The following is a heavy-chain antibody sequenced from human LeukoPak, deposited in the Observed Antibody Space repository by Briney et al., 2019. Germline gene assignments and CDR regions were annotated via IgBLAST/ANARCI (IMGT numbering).Heavy chain of an antibody. V-gene: IGHV4-30-4*01. CDR1: GGSISSGDYS. CDR3: ARGANGGNSDNWFDP. D-gene: IGHD2-21*02. J-gene: IGHJ5*02. CDR2: IYYSGST. Sequence: SETLSLTCTVSGGSISSGDYSWSWIRQPPGKGLEWVGYIYYSGSTYYNPSLNSRVTISVDKSKSQFSLKLSSLTAADTAVYYCARGANGGNSDNWFDPWGQGTLVTVSS.